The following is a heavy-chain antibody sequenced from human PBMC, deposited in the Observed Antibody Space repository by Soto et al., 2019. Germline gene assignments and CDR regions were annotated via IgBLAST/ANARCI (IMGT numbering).Heavy chain of an antibody. CDR3: ARAGNRDSSSWYRTTGWFDP. CDR1: GYTFTSYY. V-gene: IGHV1-46*03. J-gene: IGHJ5*02. CDR2: INPSGGST. Sequence: ASVKVSCKASGYTFTSYYMHWVRQAPGQGLEWMGIINPSGGSTSYAQKFQGRVTMTRDTSTSTVYMELSSLRSEDTAVYYCARAGNRDSSSWYRTTGWFDPWGQGTLVTVS. D-gene: IGHD6-13*01.